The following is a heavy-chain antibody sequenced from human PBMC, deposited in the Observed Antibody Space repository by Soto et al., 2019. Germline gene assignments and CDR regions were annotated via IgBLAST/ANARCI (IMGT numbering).Heavy chain of an antibody. V-gene: IGHV3-23*01. Sequence: EVQLLESGGGLVQPGGSLRLSCAASGFTFSSYAMSWVRQAPGKGLEWVSAISGSGGSTYYADSVKGRFTISRDNSKNTLYLQMNSLRAEDTAVYYCATEDFYYDFWSGYYWTFAFDYWGQGTLVTVSS. CDR2: ISGSGGST. J-gene: IGHJ4*02. D-gene: IGHD3-3*01. CDR3: ATEDFYYDFWSGYYWTFAFDY. CDR1: GFTFSSYA.